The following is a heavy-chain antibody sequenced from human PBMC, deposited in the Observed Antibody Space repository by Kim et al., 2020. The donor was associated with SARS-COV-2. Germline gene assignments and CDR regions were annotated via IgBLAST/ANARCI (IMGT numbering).Heavy chain of an antibody. V-gene: IGHV5-10-1*01. D-gene: IGHD6-19*01. CDR1: GYSFTSYW. Sequence: GESLKISCKGSGYSFTSYWISWVRQMPGKGLEWMGRIDPSDSYTNYSPSFQGHVTISADKSISTAYLQWSSLKASDTAMYYCASGDPYSSGWPGPGGNYYYGMDVWGQGTTVTVSS. J-gene: IGHJ6*02. CDR2: IDPSDSYT. CDR3: ASGDPYSSGWPGPGGNYYYGMDV.